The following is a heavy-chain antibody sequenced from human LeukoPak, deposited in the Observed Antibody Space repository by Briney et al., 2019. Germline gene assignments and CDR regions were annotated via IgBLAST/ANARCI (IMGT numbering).Heavy chain of an antibody. CDR2: ISGSGGNT. Sequence: PGGSLRLSCAASGVIFSTYAMNWVRQAPGKGLEWVSSISGSGGNTYYADSVKGRFTISRDNSKNTLYLQMNSLRADDTAVYYCAKHRTDNWSDPWGQGTLVTVSS. J-gene: IGHJ5*02. D-gene: IGHD1-14*01. CDR1: GVIFSTYA. CDR3: AKHRTDNWSDP. V-gene: IGHV3-23*01.